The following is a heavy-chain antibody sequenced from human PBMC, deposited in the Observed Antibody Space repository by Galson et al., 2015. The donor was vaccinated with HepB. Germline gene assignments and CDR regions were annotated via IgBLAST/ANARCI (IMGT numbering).Heavy chain of an antibody. CDR1: GFTFSDSY. D-gene: IGHD3-22*01. V-gene: IGHV3-11*06. J-gene: IGHJ2*01. CDR2: ISSSGYYG. Sequence: SLRLSCAASGFTFSDSYMSWLRQAPGKRLEWLSYISSSGYYGNHADSVKGRFTMSRDNAKNSLYLQMNSLRAEDTAVYYCARVGADSSGYNYWDFDLWGRGTLVTVSS. CDR3: ARVGADSSGYNYWDFDL.